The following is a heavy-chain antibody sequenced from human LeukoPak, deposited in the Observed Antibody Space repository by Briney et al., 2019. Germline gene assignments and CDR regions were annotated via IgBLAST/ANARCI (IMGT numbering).Heavy chain of an antibody. Sequence: GGSLRLSCAASGLTFSSYGMSWVRQAPGKGLEWVPGVNGSGDKTYYADSVKGRFTISRDNSKNSLYLQINSLRAEDTALYYCAKDRDTAMVYYFDYWGQGTLVTVSS. D-gene: IGHD5-18*01. CDR2: VNGSGDKT. J-gene: IGHJ4*02. CDR3: AKDRDTAMVYYFDY. V-gene: IGHV3-23*01. CDR1: GLTFSSYG.